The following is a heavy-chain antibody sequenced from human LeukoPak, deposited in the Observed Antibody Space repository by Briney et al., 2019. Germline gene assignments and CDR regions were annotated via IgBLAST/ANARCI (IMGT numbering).Heavy chain of an antibody. Sequence: PSETLSLTCTVSGGSISSYYWSWIRQPPGKGLEWIGYIYYSGSTNYNPSLKSRVTISVDTSKNQFSLKLSSVTAADTAVYYCVRDHYYDSSGYTFRHWGQGTLVTVSS. J-gene: IGHJ1*01. CDR1: GGSISSYY. CDR2: IYYSGST. D-gene: IGHD3-22*01. CDR3: VRDHYYDSSGYTFRH. V-gene: IGHV4-59*01.